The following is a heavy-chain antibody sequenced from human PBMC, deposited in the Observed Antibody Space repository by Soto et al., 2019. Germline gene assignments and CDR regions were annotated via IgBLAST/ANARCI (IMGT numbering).Heavy chain of an antibody. D-gene: IGHD1-26*01. Sequence: QVQLVESGGGVVQPGRSLRLSCAASGFTFSSYGMHWVRQAPGKGLEWVAVIWYDGSNKYYADSVKGRFTISRDNSKNTLYLQMNSLRAEDTAVYYCARDPPSGSTLGVDAFDIWGQGTMVTVSS. J-gene: IGHJ3*02. CDR1: GFTFSSYG. CDR2: IWYDGSNK. CDR3: ARDPPSGSTLGVDAFDI. V-gene: IGHV3-33*01.